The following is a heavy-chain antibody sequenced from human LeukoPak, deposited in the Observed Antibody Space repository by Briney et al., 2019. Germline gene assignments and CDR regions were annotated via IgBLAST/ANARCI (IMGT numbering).Heavy chain of an antibody. V-gene: IGHV1-2*06. CDR1: GYTFTNYY. Sequence: VASVKVSCKASGYTFTNYYIHWVRQAPGQGLEWMGRINPNTGGTNYVQKFQGRVTMTRDTSISTAYMELSRLRSDDTAIYFCATNIQENDFDIWGQGTMVTVSS. D-gene: IGHD2-8*01. J-gene: IGHJ3*02. CDR2: INPNTGGT. CDR3: ATNIQENDFDI.